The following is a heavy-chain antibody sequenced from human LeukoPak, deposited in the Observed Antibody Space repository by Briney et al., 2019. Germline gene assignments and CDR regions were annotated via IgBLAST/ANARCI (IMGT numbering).Heavy chain of an antibody. Sequence: GGSLRLSCAASGFTFSSYAMHWVRQAPGKGLEYVSAISSNGGSTYYANSVKGRFTIPRDNSKNTLYRQMGSLRAEDTAVYYCANLVVPAAVHFDYWGPGTLVTVSS. CDR2: ISSNGGST. V-gene: IGHV3-64*01. J-gene: IGHJ4*02. D-gene: IGHD2-2*01. CDR3: ANLVVPAAVHFDY. CDR1: GFTFSSYA.